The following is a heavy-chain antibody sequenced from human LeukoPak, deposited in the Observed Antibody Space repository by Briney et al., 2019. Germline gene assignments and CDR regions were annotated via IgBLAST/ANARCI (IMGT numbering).Heavy chain of an antibody. Sequence: GGSLRLSCAASGFTFSSYSMNWVRQAPGKGLEWVSYISSSSTIYYADSVKGRFTISRDNSKNTLYLQMNSLRAEDTAVYYCARDRRGYWGQGTLVTVSS. J-gene: IGHJ4*02. CDR1: GFTFSSYS. CDR2: ISSSSTI. CDR3: ARDRRGY. V-gene: IGHV3-48*01.